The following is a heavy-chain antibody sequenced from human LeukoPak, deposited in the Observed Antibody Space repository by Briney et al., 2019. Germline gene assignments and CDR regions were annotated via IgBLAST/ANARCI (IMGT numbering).Heavy chain of an antibody. J-gene: IGHJ4*02. CDR3: ARRYCSGGSCYPDY. D-gene: IGHD2-15*01. V-gene: IGHV4-59*08. CDR2: ISYDGNT. CDR1: GGSISSYR. Sequence: TSETLSLTCNVSGGSISSYRWNWIRQPPGKGLEWIGYISYDGNTNYNPSLKSRVTLSLDTSKNQFSLNLKSVTTADTAVYYCARRYCSGGSCYPDYWGQGTLVTVSS.